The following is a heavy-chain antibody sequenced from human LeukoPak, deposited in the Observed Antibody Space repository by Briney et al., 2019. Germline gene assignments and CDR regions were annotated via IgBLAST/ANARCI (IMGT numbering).Heavy chain of an antibody. D-gene: IGHD3-16*02. CDR2: IIPIFGTA. CDR3: ASPKLPGVWGSYRYHPGAAFGI. CDR1: GGTFSSYA. V-gene: IGHV1-69*13. J-gene: IGHJ3*02. Sequence: ASVKVSCKASGGTFSSYAISWVRQAPGQGLEWMGGIIPIFGTANYAQKFQGRVTITADESTSTAYMELSSLRAEDTAVYYCASPKLPGVWGSYRYHPGAAFGIWGQGTMVTVSS.